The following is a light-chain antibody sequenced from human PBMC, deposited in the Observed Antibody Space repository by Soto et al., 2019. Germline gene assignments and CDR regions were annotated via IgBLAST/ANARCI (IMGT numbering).Light chain of an antibody. CDR2: EVS. Sequence: QSVLTQPASVSGSPGQSITISRTGTSSDVGGYNYVSWYQQNPGKAPKLMIYEVSNRPSGVSNRFSGSKSGNMASLTISGLQAEDEADYYCSSYTINRTYVFGTGTKVTVL. V-gene: IGLV2-14*01. CDR3: SSYTINRTYV. J-gene: IGLJ1*01. CDR1: SSDVGGYNY.